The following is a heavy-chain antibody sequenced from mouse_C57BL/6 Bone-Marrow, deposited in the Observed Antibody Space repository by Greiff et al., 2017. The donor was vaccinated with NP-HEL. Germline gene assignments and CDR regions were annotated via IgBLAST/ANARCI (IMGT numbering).Heavy chain of an antibody. CDR1: GYAFSSSW. J-gene: IGHJ1*03. Sequence: VQLQQSGPELVKPGASVKISCKASGYAFSSSWMNWVKQRPGKGLEWIGRIYPGDGDTNYNGKFKGKATLTADKSSSTAYMQLSSLTSEDSAVYFCARRYYGSPWYFDVWGTGTTVTVSS. CDR3: ARRYYGSPWYFDV. V-gene: IGHV1-82*01. CDR2: IYPGDGDT. D-gene: IGHD1-1*01.